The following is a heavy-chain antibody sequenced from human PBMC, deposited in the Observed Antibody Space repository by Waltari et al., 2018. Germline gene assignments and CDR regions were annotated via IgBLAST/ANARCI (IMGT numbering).Heavy chain of an antibody. CDR1: HGPISSGDYY. D-gene: IGHD3-10*01. Sequence: QMQLQESGPGLVKPSQTLSLTCTVSHGPISSGDYYWGWIRQSPGKGLEWIGYIYSSGSVYYNPSLESRVSISIDTSKNQFSLKVTSVTAADTAVYYWARVENYHGSGSYRWFDSWGQGTLVTVTS. J-gene: IGHJ5*01. CDR2: IYSSGSV. CDR3: ARVENYHGSGSYRWFDS. V-gene: IGHV4-30-4*01.